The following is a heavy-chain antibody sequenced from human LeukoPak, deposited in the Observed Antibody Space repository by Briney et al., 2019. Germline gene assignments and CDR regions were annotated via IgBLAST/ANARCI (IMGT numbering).Heavy chain of an antibody. V-gene: IGHV3-43*02. CDR1: GFAFDDYA. D-gene: IGHD3-22*01. J-gene: IGHJ4*02. CDR2: ISGDGGST. CDR3: AKDWGAYYDSSGFYSGDFDY. Sequence: GGSLRLSCAASGFAFDDYAMHWVRQAPGKGLEWVSLISGDGGSTYYADSVKGRFTISRDNSKNSLYLQMNSLRTEDTALYYCAKDWGAYYDSSGFYSGDFDYWGQGTLVTVSS.